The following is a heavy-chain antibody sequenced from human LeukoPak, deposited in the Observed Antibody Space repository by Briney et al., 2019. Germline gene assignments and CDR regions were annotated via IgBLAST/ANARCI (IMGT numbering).Heavy chain of an antibody. CDR1: GYTLTELS. V-gene: IGHV1-24*01. CDR3: ATGPITMIVVANDAFDI. D-gene: IGHD3-22*01. Sequence: RASVKVSCKVSGYTLTELSMHWVRQAPGKGLEWMGVFDPEDGETIYAQKFQGRVTMTEDTSTDTAYMELSSLRSEDTAVYYCATGPITMIVVANDAFDIWGQGTMVTVSS. J-gene: IGHJ3*02. CDR2: FDPEDGET.